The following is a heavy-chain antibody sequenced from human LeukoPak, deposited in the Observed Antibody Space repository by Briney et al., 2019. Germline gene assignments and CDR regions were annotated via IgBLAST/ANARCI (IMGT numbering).Heavy chain of an antibody. D-gene: IGHD2-21*01. CDR2: IKQDGSEK. J-gene: IGHJ3*02. CDR3: ARDCGILRIDCGDSLDI. V-gene: IGHV3-7*03. CDR1: GFSFSGYW. Sequence: EGSLRLSCTASGFSFSGYWMHWVRQAPGKGLEWVANIKQDGSEKYYVDSVKGRFSISRDNARNSLHLQMNSLRAEDTAVYYCARDCGILRIDCGDSLDIWGQGTMVTISS.